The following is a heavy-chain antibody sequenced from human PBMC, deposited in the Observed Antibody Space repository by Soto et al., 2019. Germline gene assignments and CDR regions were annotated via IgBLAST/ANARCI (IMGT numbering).Heavy chain of an antibody. CDR2: IYYSGDT. D-gene: IGHD2-15*01. CDR3: AREWSGGRRDGNPDNYYGMDV. Sequence: PSETLSLTCTVSGGSISSGRFYWTWIRQHPGKGLEFIGYIYYSGDTYYNPSLRSRVIISLDPSKNQFSLRLNSVTAADTAVYYCAREWSGGRRDGNPDNYYGMDVWGQGTKDTVSS. J-gene: IGHJ6*02. V-gene: IGHV4-31*03. CDR1: GGSISSGRFY.